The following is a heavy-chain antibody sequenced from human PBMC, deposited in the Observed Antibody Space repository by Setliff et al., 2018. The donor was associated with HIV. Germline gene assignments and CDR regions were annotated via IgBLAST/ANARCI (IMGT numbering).Heavy chain of an antibody. CDR1: GYSISSGFY. J-gene: IGHJ4*02. CDR2: INPVGRND. V-gene: IGHV4-38-2*02. CDR3: ARVGLRFKYTFDY. Sequence: SETLSLTCNVSGYSISSGFYWGWIRQPPGKGLEWIGEINPVGRNDNYNPSLNNRAAIVLDTSKNQFSLWLTSVTAADTAVYYCARVGLRFKYTFDYWGQGMLVTVSS. D-gene: IGHD5-12*01.